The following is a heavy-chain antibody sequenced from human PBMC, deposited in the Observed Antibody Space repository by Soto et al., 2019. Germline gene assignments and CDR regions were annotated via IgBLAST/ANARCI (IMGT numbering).Heavy chain of an antibody. Sequence: EVQLLESGGGLVQPGGSLRLSCAASGLTFSSYAMSWVRQAPGKGLEWVSTISGSGGSTYYADSVKGRFTISRDNSENALDLQMSSLRAEDTAVYYCSKDKGDSAYWGQGTLVTVSS. J-gene: IGHJ4*02. D-gene: IGHD2-21*02. CDR3: SKDKGDSAY. CDR1: GLTFSSYA. V-gene: IGHV3-23*01. CDR2: ISGSGGST.